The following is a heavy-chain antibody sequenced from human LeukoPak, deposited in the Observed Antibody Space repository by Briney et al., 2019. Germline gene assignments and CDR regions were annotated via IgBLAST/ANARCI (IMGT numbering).Heavy chain of an antibody. Sequence: PGGSLRLSCAASGFTFSSYGMHWVRQAPGKGLEWVAVISYDGSNKYYADSVKGRFTISRDNSKNTLYLQMNSLRAEDTAVYYCAKETLRGCSGGSCYSAEYFQHWGQGTLVTVSS. J-gene: IGHJ1*01. CDR3: AKETLRGCSGGSCYSAEYFQH. D-gene: IGHD2-15*01. V-gene: IGHV3-30*18. CDR2: ISYDGSNK. CDR1: GFTFSSYG.